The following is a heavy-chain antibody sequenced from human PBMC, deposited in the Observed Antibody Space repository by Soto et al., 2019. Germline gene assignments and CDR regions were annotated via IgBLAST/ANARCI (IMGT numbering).Heavy chain of an antibody. D-gene: IGHD2-2*01. CDR2: ISAYNGNT. Sequence: QVQLVQSGAEVKKPGASVKVSCKASGYTFTSYGISWVRQAPGQGLEWMGWISAYNGNTNYARKLQGRVTMTTDTSTSTAYMELRSLRSDDTAVYYCARLEYVMIVVVPAGLYQPGAFDIWGQGTMVTVSS. V-gene: IGHV1-18*01. CDR3: ARLEYVMIVVVPAGLYQPGAFDI. CDR1: GYTFTSYG. J-gene: IGHJ3*02.